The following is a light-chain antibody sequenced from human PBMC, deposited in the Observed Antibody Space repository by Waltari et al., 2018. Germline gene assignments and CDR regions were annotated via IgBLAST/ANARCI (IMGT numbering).Light chain of an antibody. J-gene: IGLJ3*02. CDR3: LLYDGSDQV. Sequence: QTVVTPESSLTVSPGGAVTLSCASRAGAVTSGTYPNWIQQKPGQVPRSLIHSTTNRHSWTPARFSGSLLGGKAALTLSGVQPEDEAEYYCLLYDGSDQVFGGGTKLTVL. V-gene: IGLV7-43*01. CDR1: AGAVTSGTY. CDR2: STT.